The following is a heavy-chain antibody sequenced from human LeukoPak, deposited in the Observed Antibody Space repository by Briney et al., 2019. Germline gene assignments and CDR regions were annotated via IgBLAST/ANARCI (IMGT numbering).Heavy chain of an antibody. CDR3: ARVRVITMFDP. J-gene: IGHJ5*02. D-gene: IGHD3-22*01. CDR1: GGSFSGYY. V-gene: IGHV4-34*01. CDR2: INHSGST. Sequence: PSETLSLTCAVYGGSFSGYYWSWIRQPPGKGLEWIGEINHSGSTTRNPSLKSRVTISVDTYKNQFSLKLSSVTAADTAVYYCARVRVITMFDPWGQGTLVTVSS.